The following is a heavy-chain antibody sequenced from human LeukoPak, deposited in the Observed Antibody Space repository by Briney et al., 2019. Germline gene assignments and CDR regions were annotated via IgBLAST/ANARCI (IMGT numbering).Heavy chain of an antibody. J-gene: IGHJ4*02. CDR2: ISAYNGNT. V-gene: IGHV1-18*01. Sequence: GASVKVSCKASGYTSTSYGISWVRQAPGQGLEWMGWISAYNGNTNYAQKLQGRVTMTTDTSTSTAYMELRSLRSDDTAVYYCARDSVSMITFGGVIPRPFDYWGQGTLVTVSS. D-gene: IGHD3-16*02. CDR3: ARDSVSMITFGGVIPRPFDY. CDR1: GYTSTSYG.